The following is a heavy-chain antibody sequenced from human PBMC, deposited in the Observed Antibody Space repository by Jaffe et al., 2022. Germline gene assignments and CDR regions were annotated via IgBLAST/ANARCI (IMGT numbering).Heavy chain of an antibody. D-gene: IGHD1-1*01. V-gene: IGHV4-38-2*01. CDR3: ARHPGTTDAFDI. Sequence: QVQLQESGPGLVKPSETLSLTCAVSGYSISSGYYWGWIRQPPGKGLEWIGSIYHSGSTYYNPSLKSRVTISVDTSKNQFSLKLSSVTAADTAVYYCARHPGTTDAFDIWGQGTMVTVSS. J-gene: IGHJ3*02. CDR2: IYHSGST. CDR1: GYSISSGYY.